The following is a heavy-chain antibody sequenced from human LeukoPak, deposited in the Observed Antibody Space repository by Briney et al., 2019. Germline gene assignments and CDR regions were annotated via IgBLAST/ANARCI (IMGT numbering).Heavy chain of an antibody. CDR2: IYYSGST. V-gene: IGHV4-39*07. Sequence: SETLSLTCTVSGGPISSSYYYWGWIRQPPGKGLEWIGTIYYSGSTNYNPSLKSRVTISVDTSKNQFSLKLSSVTAADTAVYYCARWSGPPGLANYWYFDLWGRGTLVTVSS. J-gene: IGHJ2*01. D-gene: IGHD6-19*01. CDR3: ARWSGPPGLANYWYFDL. CDR1: GGPISSSYYY.